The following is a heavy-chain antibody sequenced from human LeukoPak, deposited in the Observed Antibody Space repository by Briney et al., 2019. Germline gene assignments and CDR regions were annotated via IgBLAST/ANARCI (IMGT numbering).Heavy chain of an antibody. J-gene: IGHJ4*02. CDR3: AYGSGSFDY. Sequence: SETLSLTCAVYGGSFSGYYWSWIRQPPGKGLEWIGEINHSGGTNYNPSLKSRVTISVDTSKNQFSLKLSSVTAADTAVYYCAYGSGSFDYWGQGALVTVSS. V-gene: IGHV4-34*01. CDR2: INHSGGT. D-gene: IGHD3-10*01. CDR1: GGSFSGYY.